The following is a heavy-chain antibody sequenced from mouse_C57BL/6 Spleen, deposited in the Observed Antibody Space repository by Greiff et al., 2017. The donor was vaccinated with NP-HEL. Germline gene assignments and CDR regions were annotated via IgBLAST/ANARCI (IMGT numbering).Heavy chain of an antibody. J-gene: IGHJ2*01. CDR1: GFNIKDDY. CDR2: IDPENGDT. V-gene: IGHV14-4*01. D-gene: IGHD2-4*01. CDR3: IYYEYDGGNYFDY. Sequence: EVQLQQSGAELVRPGASVKLSCTASGFNIKDDYMHWVKQRPEQGLEWIGWIDPENGDTEYASKFQGKATITADTSSNTAYLQLSSLTSEDTAVYYCIYYEYDGGNYFDYWGQGTTLTVSS.